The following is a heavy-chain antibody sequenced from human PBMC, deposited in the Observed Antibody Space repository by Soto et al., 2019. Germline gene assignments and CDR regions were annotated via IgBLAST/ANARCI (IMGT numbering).Heavy chain of an antibody. D-gene: IGHD4-17*01. V-gene: IGHV4-59*01. CDR2: IYYSGRT. CDR3: ARVGGDDFGDSGGFDY. Sequence: QVQLQESGPGLVKPSETLSLICTVSGGSIRDYFWTWIRQPPGKGLEWIGYIYYSGRTNYNPSLTSRVSISVDTSKNHFALQLRSVTAADTAVYYCARVGGDDFGDSGGFDYWGQGTLVTVSS. J-gene: IGHJ4*02. CDR1: GGSIRDYF.